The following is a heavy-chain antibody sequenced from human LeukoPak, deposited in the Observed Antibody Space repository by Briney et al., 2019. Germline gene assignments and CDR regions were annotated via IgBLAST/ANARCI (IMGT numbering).Heavy chain of an antibody. CDR3: ARSQSSSLIDY. Sequence: GGSLRLSCAASGFSLSAYGVHWVRQAPGKGLEWVAVIWYDGTSRDYADSVKGRFTFSRDNSKNTLYLQMNSLTVEDTAVYYCARSQSSSLIDYWGQGTLVTVSS. CDR1: GFSLSAYG. J-gene: IGHJ4*02. V-gene: IGHV3-33*01. D-gene: IGHD6-13*01. CDR2: IWYDGTSR.